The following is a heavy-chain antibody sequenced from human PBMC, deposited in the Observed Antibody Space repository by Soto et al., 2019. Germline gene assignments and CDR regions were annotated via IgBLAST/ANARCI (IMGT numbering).Heavy chain of an antibody. D-gene: IGHD3-3*01. V-gene: IGHV3-23*01. Sequence: PGGSLRLSCAASGFTFSSYAMSWVRQAPGKGLEWVSAIGGSGGSTYYADSVKGRFTISRDNSKNTLYLQMNSLRAEDTAVYYCANERNDKAGVGITIFGVVDYGGMDVWGQGTTVTVSS. CDR2: IGGSGGST. CDR1: GFTFSSYA. J-gene: IGHJ6*02. CDR3: ANERNDKAGVGITIFGVVDYGGMDV.